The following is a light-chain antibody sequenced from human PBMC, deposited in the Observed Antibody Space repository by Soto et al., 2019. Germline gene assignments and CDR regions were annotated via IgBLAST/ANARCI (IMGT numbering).Light chain of an antibody. CDR2: WAS. Sequence: DIVMTQSADSLAVSLGERATINCKSSQSVFSNSNNKKYLAWYQQKPGQPPKLLIHWASIRESGVPDRFSGSGSGTDFTLTINSLQAKDVAVYYCQQYYSTPWTFGQGTKVEIK. J-gene: IGKJ1*01. CDR1: QSVFSNSNNKKY. CDR3: QQYYSTPWT. V-gene: IGKV4-1*01.